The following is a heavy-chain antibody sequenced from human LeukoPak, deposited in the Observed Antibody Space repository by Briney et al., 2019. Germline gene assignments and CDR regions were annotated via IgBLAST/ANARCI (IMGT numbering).Heavy chain of an antibody. V-gene: IGHV3-48*01. CDR3: ARDFVVVPAAIDY. J-gene: IGHJ4*02. CDR1: GFTFSSYS. CDR2: ISSSSSTI. D-gene: IGHD2-2*01. Sequence: GGSLRLSCAASGFTFSSYSMNWVRQAPGKGLEGVSYISSSSSTIYYADSVKGRFTISRDNAKNSLYLQMNSLRAEDTAVYYCARDFVVVPAAIDYWGQGTLVTVSS.